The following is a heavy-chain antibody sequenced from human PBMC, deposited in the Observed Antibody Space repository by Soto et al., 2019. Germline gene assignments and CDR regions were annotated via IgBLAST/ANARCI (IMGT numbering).Heavy chain of an antibody. CDR3: ARDPPLGAGDKVGDY. CDR2: ISTYNGNT. Sequence: QVQLVQSGAEVKKPGASVKVSCKASGYTFTSYGINWVRQAPGQGLEWMGLISTYNGNTDYAQKPQGRVTLTTDTPASTAYMELRSLRSDDTAVYYCARDPPLGAGDKVGDYWGQGTLVTVSS. V-gene: IGHV1-18*01. J-gene: IGHJ4*02. D-gene: IGHD3-16*01. CDR1: GYTFTSYG.